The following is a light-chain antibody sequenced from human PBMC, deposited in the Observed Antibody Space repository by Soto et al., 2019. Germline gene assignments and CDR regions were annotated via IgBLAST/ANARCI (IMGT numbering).Light chain of an antibody. CDR2: ATS. CDR3: QQGNFFPWT. V-gene: IGKV1-12*01. Sequence: DTQMTQSPSSVSAAVGDTVTITCRPSQGISVWLAWYQVKPGQAPKLLIYATSRIHGVPSRFAGSGFETDFTLTINNLQPEDSAIYYSQQGNFFPWTFGQGNKVEIX. CDR1: QGISVW. J-gene: IGKJ1*01.